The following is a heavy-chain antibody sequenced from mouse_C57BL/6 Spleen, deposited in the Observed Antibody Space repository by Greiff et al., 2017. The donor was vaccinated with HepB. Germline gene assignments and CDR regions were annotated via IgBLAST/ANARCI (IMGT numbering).Heavy chain of an antibody. V-gene: IGHV1-52*01. CDR3: ARGRAQAYDY. D-gene: IGHD3-2*02. Sequence: VQLQQPGAELVRPRSSVKLSCKASGYTFTSYWMHWVKQRPIQGLEWIGNIDPSDSETHYNQKFKDKATLTVDKSSSTAYMQLSSLTSEDSAVYYCARGRAQAYDYWGQGTTLTVSS. J-gene: IGHJ2*01. CDR1: GYTFTSYW. CDR2: IDPSDSET.